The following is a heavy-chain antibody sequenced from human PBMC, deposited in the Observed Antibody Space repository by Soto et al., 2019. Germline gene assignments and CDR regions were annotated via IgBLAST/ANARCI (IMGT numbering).Heavy chain of an antibody. CDR2: IIPVVGTT. J-gene: IGHJ4*02. D-gene: IGHD6-13*01. CDR3: ARGLWYATTSFDD. CDR1: GDTFTTNS. V-gene: IGHV1-69*06. Sequence: QVQLVQSGAEVKKPGSSVKGSCKASGDTFTTNSLNWVRQAPGQGLEWMGGIIPVVGTTKYAQKYHDRVTITGDKSTNTAYMELSSLRSDYTAVYYCARGLWYATTSFDDWGQGTPVTVSS.